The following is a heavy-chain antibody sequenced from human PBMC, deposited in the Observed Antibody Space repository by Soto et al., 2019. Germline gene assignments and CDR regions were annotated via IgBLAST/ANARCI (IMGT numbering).Heavy chain of an antibody. CDR3: ARSAGSDYGDYLERWFDP. Sequence: SVKVSCKASGYTLTSYDISWVRQAPGQGLEWMGGIIPIFSTANFAQKFQGRVTVTADKSTSTAYMELSSLRSEDTAVYYCARSAGSDYGDYLERWFDPWGQGTLVTVSS. D-gene: IGHD4-17*01. J-gene: IGHJ5*02. CDR2: IIPIFSTA. CDR1: GYTLTSYD. V-gene: IGHV1-69*06.